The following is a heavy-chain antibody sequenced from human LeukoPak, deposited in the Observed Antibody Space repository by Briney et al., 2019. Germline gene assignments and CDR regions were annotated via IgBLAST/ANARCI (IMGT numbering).Heavy chain of an antibody. J-gene: IGHJ4*01. Sequence: PSETLSLTCTVSGGSISSSSYYWGWIRQPPGKGLEWIGSIYYSGSTYYNPSLKSRVTISVDTSKNQFSLKLSSVTAADTAVYYCARGGGGQLEPFDYWGQGTLVTVSS. CDR1: GGSISSSSYY. CDR2: IYYSGST. CDR3: ARGGGGQLEPFDY. V-gene: IGHV4-39*07. D-gene: IGHD1-1*01.